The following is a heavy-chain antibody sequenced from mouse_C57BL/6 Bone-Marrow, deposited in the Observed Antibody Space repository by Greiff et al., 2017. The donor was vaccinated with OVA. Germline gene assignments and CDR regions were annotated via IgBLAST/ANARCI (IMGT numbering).Heavy chain of an antibody. V-gene: IGHV5-12*01. D-gene: IGHD2-1*01. CDR1: GFTFSDYY. CDR3: ARPPRRYYFNYDWFAY. Sequence: EVKLMESGGGLVQPGGSLKLSCAASGFTFSDYYMYWVRQTPEKRLEWVAYISNGGGSTYYPDTVKGRFTISRDNAKNTLYLQMSRLKSEDTAMYYCARPPRRYYFNYDWFAYWGQGTLVTVSA. CDR2: ISNGGGST. J-gene: IGHJ3*01.